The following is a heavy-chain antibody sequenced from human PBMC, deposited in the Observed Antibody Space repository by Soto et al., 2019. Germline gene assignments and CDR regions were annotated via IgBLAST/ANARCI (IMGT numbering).Heavy chain of an antibody. V-gene: IGHV3-33*01. Sequence: QVQLVESGGGVVQPGRSLRLSCAASGFTFSSYGMYWVRQAPGKGLEWVALIWYDGTNKYYADSVKGRFTISRDNSKNTLYLQMNSLRAEDTAVYYCARTKAVAAKTHYYFDYWGQGTLFTVSS. D-gene: IGHD6-19*01. CDR1: GFTFSSYG. J-gene: IGHJ4*02. CDR3: ARTKAVAAKTHYYFDY. CDR2: IWYDGTNK.